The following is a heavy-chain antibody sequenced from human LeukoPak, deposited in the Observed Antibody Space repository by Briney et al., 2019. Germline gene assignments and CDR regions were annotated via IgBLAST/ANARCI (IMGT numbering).Heavy chain of an antibody. Sequence: PGGSLRLSCAASGFAFSNFAMHWVRQAPGKGLEWVAFIRDDGGATYYSDSVKGRFTISRDNSKNTLFLLMNSLRAEDTAVYYCVKDFDYVWGSFDYWGQGTLVTVSS. CDR1: GFAFSNFA. V-gene: IGHV3-30*02. CDR3: VKDFDYVWGSFDY. D-gene: IGHD3-16*01. CDR2: IRDDGGAT. J-gene: IGHJ4*02.